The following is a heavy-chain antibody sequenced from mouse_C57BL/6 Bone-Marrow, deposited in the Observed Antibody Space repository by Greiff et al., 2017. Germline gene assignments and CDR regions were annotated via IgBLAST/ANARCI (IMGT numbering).Heavy chain of an antibody. J-gene: IGHJ2*01. V-gene: IGHV5-4*01. CDR3: ARERDYGYSFDY. CDR2: ISDGGSYT. D-gene: IGHD2-2*01. CDR1: GFTFSSYA. Sequence: EVHLVESGGGLVKPGGSLKLSCAASGFTFSSYAMSWVRQTPEKRLEWVATISDGGSYTYYPDNVKGRFTISRDKAKNTLYLQMSHLKSEDTAMYYCARERDYGYSFDYWGQGTTLTVSS.